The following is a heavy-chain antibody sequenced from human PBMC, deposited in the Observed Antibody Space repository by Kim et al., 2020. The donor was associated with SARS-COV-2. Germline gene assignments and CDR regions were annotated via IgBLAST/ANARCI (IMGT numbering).Heavy chain of an antibody. J-gene: IGHJ6*02. CDR2: IYYSGST. Sequence: SETLSLTCTVSGGSISSSSYYWGCIRQPPGKGLEWIGSIYYSGSTYYNPSLKSRVTISVDTSKNQFSLKLSSVTAADTAVYYCARAGAMFYYYYYYGMDVWGQGTTVTVSS. D-gene: IGHD3-10*02. CDR1: GGSISSSSYY. V-gene: IGHV4-39*01. CDR3: ARAGAMFYYYYYYGMDV.